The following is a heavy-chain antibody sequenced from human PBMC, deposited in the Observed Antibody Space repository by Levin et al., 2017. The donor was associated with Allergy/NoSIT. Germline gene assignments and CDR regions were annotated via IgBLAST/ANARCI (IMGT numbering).Heavy chain of an antibody. V-gene: IGHV4-34*01. CDR1: GGSFSGYY. Sequence: PSETLSLTCAVYGGSFSGYYWSWIRQPPGKGLEWIGEINHSGSTNYNPSLKSRVTISVDTSKNQFSLKLSSVTAADTAVYYCARGLLGYCYYYYYMDVWGKGTTVTVSS. CDR2: INHSGST. CDR3: ARGLLGYCYYYYYMDV. J-gene: IGHJ6*03. D-gene: IGHD3-10*01.